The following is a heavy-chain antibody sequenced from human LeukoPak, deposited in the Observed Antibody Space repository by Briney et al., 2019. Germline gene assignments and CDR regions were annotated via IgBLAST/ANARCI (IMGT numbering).Heavy chain of an antibody. CDR1: GYTFTSYV. D-gene: IGHD3-22*01. V-gene: IGHV1-18*01. CDR2: ISAYNGNT. J-gene: IGHJ6*03. CDR3: ARSPSPNYYDSSGYYSHYYYYYMDV. Sequence: ASVKVSCKASGYTFTSYVISWVRQAPGQGLEWMGWISAYNGNTNYAQKLQGRVTMTTDTSTSTAYMELRSLRSDDTAVYYCARSPSPNYYDSSGYYSHYYYYYMDVWGKGTTVTVSS.